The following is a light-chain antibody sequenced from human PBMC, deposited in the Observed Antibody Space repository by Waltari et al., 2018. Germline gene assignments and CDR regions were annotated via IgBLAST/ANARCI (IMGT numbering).Light chain of an antibody. J-gene: IGKJ1*01. Sequence: DIQMTQSPSSLSASVGDRVTITCRASQSIYNYLSWYQQKPGKAPKLLIYAASTLQSGVPSRFSGSGSGTDFTLTISSLQPEDFASYYCQQSYSSPPWTFGLGTKVEIK. CDR1: QSIYNY. V-gene: IGKV1-39*01. CDR2: AAS. CDR3: QQSYSSPPWT.